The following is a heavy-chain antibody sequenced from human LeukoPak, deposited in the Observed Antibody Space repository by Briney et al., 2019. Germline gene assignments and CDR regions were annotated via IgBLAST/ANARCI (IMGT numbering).Heavy chain of an antibody. CDR2: IFHSGTT. D-gene: IGHD3-16*01. J-gene: IGHJ4*02. CDR1: GDSISGSDYY. Sequence: SETLSLTCSVSGDSISGSDYYWSWIRQPPGKGLEWIGYIFHSGTTYYNPSLKSRLTLSVDTSQNQFSLKVKSLTAADTAVYYCARVARATVYDAHSYFDSWGQGILVTVSP. V-gene: IGHV4-30-4*01. CDR3: ARVARATVYDAHSYFDS.